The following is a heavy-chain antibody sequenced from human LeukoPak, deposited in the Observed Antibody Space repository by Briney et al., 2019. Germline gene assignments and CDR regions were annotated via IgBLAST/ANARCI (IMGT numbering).Heavy chain of an antibody. D-gene: IGHD3-22*01. Sequence: SETLSLTCTVSGGSVSSYYWIWIRQPPGKGLEWTGYIYYSGSTNYNPTLKSRVTISLDTSKNQFSLRLSSVTAADTALYYCASRNYYDSSGYIDYWGQGTLVTASS. CDR1: GGSVSSYY. J-gene: IGHJ4*02. CDR3: ASRNYYDSSGYIDY. V-gene: IGHV4-59*02. CDR2: IYYSGST.